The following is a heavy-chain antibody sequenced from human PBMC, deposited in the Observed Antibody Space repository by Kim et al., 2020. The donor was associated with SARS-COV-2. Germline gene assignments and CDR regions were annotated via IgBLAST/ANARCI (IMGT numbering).Heavy chain of an antibody. V-gene: IGHV3-23*01. CDR1: GFHFQFYA. Sequence: GGSLRLSCAASGFHFQFYAMTWVRQALGKGLAWVSAISSDGTTTFYAASVRGRFTWSGDNSKNLVSLQMNNLRVEDTALYYCARDRSDSGWFRNPLDIRGRGTRVTVSS. D-gene: IGHD6-19*01. CDR2: ISSDGTTT. J-gene: IGHJ3*02. CDR3: ARDRSDSGWFRNPLDI.